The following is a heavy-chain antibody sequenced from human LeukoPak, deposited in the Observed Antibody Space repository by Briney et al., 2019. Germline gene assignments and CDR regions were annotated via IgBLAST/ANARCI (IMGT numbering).Heavy chain of an antibody. CDR3: AREGPGRYYLDY. Sequence: GGSLRLSCAASGFTFSSYGMHWVRQAPGKGLEWVAVIWYDGSNKYYADSVKGRFTISRDNSKNTLYLQMNSLRAEDTAVYYCAREGPGRYYLDYWGQGTLVTVSS. D-gene: IGHD3-16*01. CDR2: IWYDGSNK. J-gene: IGHJ4*02. V-gene: IGHV3-33*01. CDR1: GFTFSSYG.